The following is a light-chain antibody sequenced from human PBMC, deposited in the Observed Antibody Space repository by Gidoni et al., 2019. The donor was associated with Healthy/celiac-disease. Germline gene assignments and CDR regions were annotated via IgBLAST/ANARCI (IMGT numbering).Light chain of an antibody. J-gene: IGLJ2*01. Sequence: SYVLTQPPSVSVAPGKTARITCGGNNIGSKSVHWYQQKPGKAPVLVVYDDGDRPSGIPERFSGSNSGNTATLTISRVEAGDEADYYCQVWDSSSDHRVVFGGGTKLTVL. V-gene: IGLV3-21*03. CDR1: NIGSKS. CDR2: DDG. CDR3: QVWDSSSDHRVV.